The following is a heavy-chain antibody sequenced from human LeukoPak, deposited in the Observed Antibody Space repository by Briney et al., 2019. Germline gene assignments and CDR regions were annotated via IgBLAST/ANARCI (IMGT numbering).Heavy chain of an antibody. Sequence: SETLSLTCTVSGGSVSSGSYYWSWIRQPPGKGLEWIGYIYYSGSTNYNPSLKSRVTISVDTSKNQFSLKLSSVTAADTAVYYCARVVAATDYHYYYMDVWGKGTTVTVSS. J-gene: IGHJ6*03. CDR3: ARVVAATDYHYYYMDV. CDR2: IYYSGST. D-gene: IGHD2-15*01. V-gene: IGHV4-61*01. CDR1: GGSVSSGSYY.